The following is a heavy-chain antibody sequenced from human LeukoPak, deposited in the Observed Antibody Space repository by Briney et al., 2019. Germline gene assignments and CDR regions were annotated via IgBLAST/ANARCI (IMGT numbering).Heavy chain of an antibody. CDR1: GFIFRNYY. D-gene: IGHD3-10*01. Sequence: GSLRLSCEASGFIFRNYYMNWIRQTPGKGLEWVSYISSSGSKIYYADSVKGRFTISRDNAKNSLYLQMNSLRAEDTAIYYCAKDPVPSYYGSGSADYWGQGTLVTVST. J-gene: IGHJ4*02. CDR2: ISSSGSKI. V-gene: IGHV3-11*04. CDR3: AKDPVPSYYGSGSADY.